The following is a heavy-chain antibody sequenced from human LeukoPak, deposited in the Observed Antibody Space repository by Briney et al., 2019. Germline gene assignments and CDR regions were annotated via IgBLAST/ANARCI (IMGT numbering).Heavy chain of an antibody. CDR3: ATDFSFGSGWYWGFDP. J-gene: IGHJ5*02. CDR2: FDPEDGET. V-gene: IGHV1-24*01. CDR1: GYTLTELS. Sequence: VASVKVSCXVSGYTLTELSMHWVRQAPGKGLGWMGGFDPEDGETIYAQKFQGRVTMTEDTSTDTAYMELSSLRSEDTAVYYCATDFSFGSGWYWGFDPWGQGTLVTVSS. D-gene: IGHD6-19*01.